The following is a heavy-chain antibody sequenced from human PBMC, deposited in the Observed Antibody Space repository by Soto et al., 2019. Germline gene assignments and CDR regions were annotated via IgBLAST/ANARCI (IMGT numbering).Heavy chain of an antibody. CDR2: IIPFFGTA. Sequence: SVKVSCKASGGTFSSYAISWVRQAPGQGLEWMGGIIPFFGTANYVQKFQGRVTVTADDSTSTAYMELSSLRSEDTAVYYCASDSAVADTYYFGMDVWGQGTTVTVSS. J-gene: IGHJ6*02. CDR3: ASDSAVADTYYFGMDV. CDR1: GGTFSSYA. D-gene: IGHD6-19*01. V-gene: IGHV1-69*13.